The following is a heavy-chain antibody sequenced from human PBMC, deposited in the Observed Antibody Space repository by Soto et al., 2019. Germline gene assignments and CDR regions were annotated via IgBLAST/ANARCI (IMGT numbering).Heavy chain of an antibody. CDR2: ISSSSSYT. V-gene: IGHV3-11*06. CDR1: GFTFSDYY. Sequence: PGGSLRLSCAASGFTFSDYYMSWIRQAPGKGLEWVSYISSSSSYTNYADSVKGRFTISRDNAKNSLYLQMNSLRAEDTAVYYCARYDLYDILTGYYDYWGQGTLVTSPQ. J-gene: IGHJ4*02. D-gene: IGHD3-9*01. CDR3: ARYDLYDILTGYYDY.